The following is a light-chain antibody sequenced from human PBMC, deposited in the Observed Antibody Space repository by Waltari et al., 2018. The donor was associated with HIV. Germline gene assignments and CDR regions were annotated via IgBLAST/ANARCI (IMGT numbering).Light chain of an antibody. V-gene: IGKV3D-20*02. CDR2: DAF. CDR3: QQRSNWPPLT. Sequence: EIVLTQSPATLSLSPGERATLSCGASQSVNSNYLAWYQQRPGLAPRLLIYDAFNRATGIPDRFSGSGSGTDFTLTISRLEPEDFAVYYCQQRSNWPPLTFGGGTKVEIK. CDR1: QSVNSNY. J-gene: IGKJ4*01.